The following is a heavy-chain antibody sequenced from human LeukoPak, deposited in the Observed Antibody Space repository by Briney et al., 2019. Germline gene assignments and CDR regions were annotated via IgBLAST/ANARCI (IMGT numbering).Heavy chain of an antibody. CDR3: GRGHYGLDV. CDR1: GFSISGHW. Sequence: GGSLRLSSTASGFSISGHWQTWVRQTPGKGLEWVAHINADGSETSYAGSVKGRFTISKDSVENSVTLQMNSLRVEDTGVYYCGRGHYGLDVWGQGATVTVSS. J-gene: IGHJ6*02. V-gene: IGHV3-7*01. CDR2: INADGSET.